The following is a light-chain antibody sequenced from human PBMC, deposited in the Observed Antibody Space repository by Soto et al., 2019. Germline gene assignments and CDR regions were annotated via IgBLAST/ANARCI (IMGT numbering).Light chain of an antibody. J-gene: IGKJ5*01. Sequence: DIQMTQSPSSLSASVGDRVTITCRASQGINNYLAWFQQKPGKAPKSLIYAASNLHSGVPSKFSGSGSGTDFTLTISSLQPEDSATYYCQQYNSYPITFGPGTRLEIK. CDR1: QGINNY. CDR2: AAS. CDR3: QQYNSYPIT. V-gene: IGKV1-16*02.